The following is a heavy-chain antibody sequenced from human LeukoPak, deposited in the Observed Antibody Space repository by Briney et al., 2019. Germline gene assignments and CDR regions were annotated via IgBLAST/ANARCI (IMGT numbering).Heavy chain of an antibody. J-gene: IGHJ5*02. V-gene: IGHV1-18*01. CDR3: ARVPRITMIVNIGENWFDP. D-gene: IGHD3-22*01. CDR1: GYTFTSYG. CDR2: ISAYNGNT. Sequence: ASVEVSCKASGYTFTSYGISWVRQAPGQGLEWMGWISAYNGNTNYAQKLQGRVTMTTDTSTSTAYMELRSLRSDDTAVYYCARVPRITMIVNIGENWFDPWGQGTLVTVSS.